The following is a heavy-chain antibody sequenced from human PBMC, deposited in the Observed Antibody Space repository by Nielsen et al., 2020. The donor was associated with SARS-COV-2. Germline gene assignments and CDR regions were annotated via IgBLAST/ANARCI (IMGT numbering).Heavy chain of an antibody. CDR2: ISGSGGST. D-gene: IGHD3-22*01. CDR3: AKDPTTRDYYDSSGFGGGRGDAFDI. J-gene: IGHJ3*02. V-gene: IGHV3-23*01. CDR1: GFTFSSYA. Sequence: GESLKISCAASGFTFSSYAMSWVRQAPGKGLEWVSAISGSGGSTYYADSVKGRFTISRDNSKNTLYLQMNSLRAEDTAVYYCAKDPTTRDYYDSSGFGGGRGDAFDIWGQGTMVTVSS.